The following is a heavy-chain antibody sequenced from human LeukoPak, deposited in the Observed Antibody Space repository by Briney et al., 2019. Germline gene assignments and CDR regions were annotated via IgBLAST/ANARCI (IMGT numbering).Heavy chain of an antibody. CDR1: GFTFSNFV. D-gene: IGHD3-10*02. J-gene: IGHJ6*04. CDR2: ISSSGSTI. CDR3: AELGITMIGGV. Sequence: GGSLRLSCAASGFTFSNFVMSWVRQAPGKGLEWVSHISSSGSTIYYADSVKGRFTISRDNAKNSLYLQMNSLRAEDTAVYYCAELGITMIGGVWGKGTTVTISS. V-gene: IGHV3-48*03.